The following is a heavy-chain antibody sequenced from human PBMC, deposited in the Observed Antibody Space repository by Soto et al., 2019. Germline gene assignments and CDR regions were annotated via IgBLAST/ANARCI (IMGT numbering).Heavy chain of an antibody. J-gene: IGHJ6*02. CDR2: IVPIFGTT. V-gene: IGHV1-69*12. CDR1: GGTFSNYA. D-gene: IGHD3-22*01. CDR3: ARVEAVVCLDTYHGLDV. Sequence: QVQLVQSGAEVKKPGSSVKVSCKVSGGTFSNYAIDWVRLAPGHGLEWMGGIVPIFGTTDYTQKFQGRATIIADDSTNTAYLEMSSMRSEDTVIYYCARVEAVVCLDTYHGLDVWGQGTAVTVSS.